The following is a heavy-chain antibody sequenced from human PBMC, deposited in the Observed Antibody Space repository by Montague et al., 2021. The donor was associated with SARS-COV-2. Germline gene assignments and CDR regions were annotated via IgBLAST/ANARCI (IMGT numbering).Heavy chain of an antibody. CDR2: LSSSGST. V-gene: IGHV4-39*02. CDR1: GESIDRDTYY. J-gene: IGHJ4*02. D-gene: IGHD6-19*01. CDR3: ARPGSVSGWFYFDD. Sequence: SETLSLTCIVSGESIDRDTYYWGWIRQSPGKGLEWIESLSSSGSTYYNPSLRSRVTISMVTSKNHFSLKVNSVTATDTAVYFCARPGSVSGWFYFDDWGQGTLVSVSS.